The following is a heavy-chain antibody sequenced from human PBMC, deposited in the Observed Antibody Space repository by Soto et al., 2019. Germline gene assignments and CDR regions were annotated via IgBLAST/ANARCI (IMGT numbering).Heavy chain of an antibody. D-gene: IGHD3-10*01. CDR3: ARDLCPLGSGSPCPTYGMDL. CDR2: LKPDNGGT. V-gene: IGHV1-2*02. CDR1: GYSFTGHY. J-gene: IGHJ6*02. Sequence: QVQLVPSGAEVKPPGASVKVSCKASGYSFTGHYMHWVRQVSGKRLEFLGWLKPDNGGTYYAPKFQGRVTFTRDTSTTTAYMELSGLHSDDTAVYYCARDLCPLGSGSPCPTYGMDLWGQGTTVAVSS.